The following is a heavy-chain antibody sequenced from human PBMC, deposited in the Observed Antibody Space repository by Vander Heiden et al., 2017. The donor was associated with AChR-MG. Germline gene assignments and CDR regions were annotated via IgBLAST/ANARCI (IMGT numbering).Heavy chain of an antibody. CDR1: GFTFSSYD. Sequence: EVQLVESGGGLVQPGGSLRLSCAASGFTFSSYDMHCVRQATGKGLEWVSAIGTAGDTYYPGSVKGRFTISRENAKNSLYLQMNSLRAGDTAVYYCARGRGLLGWYYYMDVWGKGTTVTVSS. V-gene: IGHV3-13*01. J-gene: IGHJ6*03. CDR3: ARGRGLLGWYYYMDV. D-gene: IGHD2-15*01. CDR2: IGTAGDT.